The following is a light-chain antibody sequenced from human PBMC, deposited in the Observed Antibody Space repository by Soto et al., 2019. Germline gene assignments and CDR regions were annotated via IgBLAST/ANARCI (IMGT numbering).Light chain of an antibody. J-gene: IGKJ4*01. CDR1: HSITSW. V-gene: IGKV1-5*03. CDR3: QQYNSYPFT. Sequence: DIQMTQSPSTLSASVGDRVTITCRASHSITSWLAWYQQKPGKAPNLLISKASSLESGVPSRFSGSGSGTEFTLTISSLQPDDFATYYCQQYNSYPFTLGGGTKVEIK. CDR2: KAS.